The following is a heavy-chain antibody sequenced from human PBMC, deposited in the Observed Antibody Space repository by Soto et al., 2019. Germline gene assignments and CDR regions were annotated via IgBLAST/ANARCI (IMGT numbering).Heavy chain of an antibody. V-gene: IGHV4-31*11. CDR1: GGSFSSGGYY. J-gene: IGHJ6*02. Sequence: PSETLSLTCAVYGGSFSSGGYYWSWIRQHPGKGLEWIGYIYYSGSTYYNPSLKSRVTISVDTSKNQFSLKLSSVTAADTAVYYCARSRAAAMGYYYYGMDVWGQGTTVTVSS. CDR3: ARSRAAAMGYYYYGMDV. CDR2: IYYSGST. D-gene: IGHD6-25*01.